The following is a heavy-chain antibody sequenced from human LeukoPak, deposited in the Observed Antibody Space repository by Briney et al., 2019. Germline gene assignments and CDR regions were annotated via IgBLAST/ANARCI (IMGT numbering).Heavy chain of an antibody. J-gene: IGHJ6*02. CDR2: ISSSSSYI. D-gene: IGHD6-19*01. V-gene: IGHV3-21*01. CDR3: ARDLGGSSGWYSYSVTGCYYYYGMDV. Sequence: GGSLRLSCAASGFTFSSYSMNWVRQAPGKGLEWVSSISSSSSYIYYADSVKGRFTISRDNAKNSLYLKMNSLREEDTAVYYCARDLGGSSGWYSYSVTGCYYYYGMDVWGQGTTVTVSS. CDR1: GFTFSSYS.